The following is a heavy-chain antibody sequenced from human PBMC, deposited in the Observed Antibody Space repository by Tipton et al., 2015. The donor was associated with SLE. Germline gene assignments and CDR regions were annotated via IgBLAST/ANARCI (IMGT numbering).Heavy chain of an antibody. CDR3: ARDETRYCSSTSCHHLEY. J-gene: IGHJ4*02. V-gene: IGHV3-7*01. D-gene: IGHD2-2*01. CDR2: IKQDGSEK. Sequence: SLRLSCAASGFTFSSYWMSWVRQAPGKGLEWVANIKQDGSEKYYVDSVKGRFTISRDNAKNSLYLQMNSLRVEDTAVYYCARDETRYCSSTSCHHLEYWGQGTLVTVSS. CDR1: GFTFSSYW.